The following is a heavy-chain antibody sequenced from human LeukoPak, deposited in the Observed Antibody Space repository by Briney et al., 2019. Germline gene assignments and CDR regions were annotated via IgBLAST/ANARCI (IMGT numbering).Heavy chain of an antibody. CDR2: IIPIFGTA. CDR1: GGTFSSYA. CDR3: ARDSPDAVAFDI. J-gene: IGHJ3*02. D-gene: IGHD2-2*01. Sequence: SVKVSCKASGGTFSSYAISWVRQAPGQGLEWMGGIIPIFGTANYAQKFQGRVTITADESTSTAYMELSSLRSEDTAVYYCARDSPDAVAFDIWGQGAMVTVSS. V-gene: IGHV1-69*13.